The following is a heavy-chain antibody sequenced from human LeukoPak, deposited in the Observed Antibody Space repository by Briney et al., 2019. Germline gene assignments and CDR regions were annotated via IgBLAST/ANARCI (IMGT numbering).Heavy chain of an antibody. V-gene: IGHV3-33*01. J-gene: IGHJ4*02. CDR2: IWYDGSNK. CDR3: ARSRYCSSTSCYGFLDY. CDR1: GFTFITYG. D-gene: IGHD2-2*01. Sequence: PGRSLRLSCAASGFTFITYGMHWVRQAPGKGLQWVAVIWYDGSNKQYADSVKGRFTISRGNSKNTLYLQMNSLRAEDTAVYYCARSRYCSSTSCYGFLDYWGQGTLVTVSS.